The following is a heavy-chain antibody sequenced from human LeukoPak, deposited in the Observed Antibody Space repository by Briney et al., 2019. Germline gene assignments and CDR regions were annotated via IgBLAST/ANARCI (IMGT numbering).Heavy chain of an antibody. J-gene: IGHJ4*02. CDR2: INPTDGIT. CDR1: GYTFTSYF. V-gene: IGHV1-46*01. CDR3: ARKVDWGHYFDY. Sequence: GASVKVSCKASGYTFTSYFIHRVRQAPGQGLEWMGFINPTDGITTYAQRSQGRITMTRDTSTGTVYMELSSLGSDDTAVYYCARKVDWGHYFDYWGQGTLVTVSS. D-gene: IGHD3-9*01.